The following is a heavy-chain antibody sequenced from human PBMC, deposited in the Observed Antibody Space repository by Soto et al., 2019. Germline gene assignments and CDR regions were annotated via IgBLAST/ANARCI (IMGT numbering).Heavy chain of an antibody. CDR2: IYYSGSI. J-gene: IGHJ4*02. Sequence: QVQLQESGPGLVKPSETLSLTCTVSGGSISSDYRSWIGQPPGKGLEWIGFIYYSGSINYNPSFESRVAISVDTAKNQFSLNLSSVTAADTAVYYCTTHWDWGSLGYWGQGTLVTVSS. CDR3: TTHWDWGSLGY. V-gene: IGHV4-59*08. D-gene: IGHD3-16*01. CDR1: GGSISSDY.